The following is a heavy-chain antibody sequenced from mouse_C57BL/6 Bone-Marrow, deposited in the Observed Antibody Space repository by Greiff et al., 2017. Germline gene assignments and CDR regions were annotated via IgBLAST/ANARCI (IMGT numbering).Heavy chain of an antibody. CDR3: VRSPVGRGVYAMDY. CDR2: IRSKSSNYAT. Sequence: EVQRVESGGGLVQPKGSLKLSCAASGFTFNTYAMHWVRQAPGKGLEWVARIRSKSSNYATYYADSVKDRFTISRDDSQSMLYLQMNNLKTEGTAMYYCVRSPVGRGVYAMDYWGQGTSVTVSS. V-gene: IGHV10-3*01. CDR1: GFTFNTYA. D-gene: IGHD1-1*01. J-gene: IGHJ4*01.